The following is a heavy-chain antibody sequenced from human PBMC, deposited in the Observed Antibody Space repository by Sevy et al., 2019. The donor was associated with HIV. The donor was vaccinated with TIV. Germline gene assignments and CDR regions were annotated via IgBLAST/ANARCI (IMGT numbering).Heavy chain of an antibody. V-gene: IGHV3-30*18. CDR1: GFTFSSYG. D-gene: IGHD3-10*01. CDR3: AKDIEYFYGSGRGAADY. Sequence: GGSLRLSCAASGFTFSSYGMHWVRQAPGKGLEWVAVISYDGSNKYYVDSVKGRFTISRDNSKNTLYLQMNSLRAEDTAVYYCAKDIEYFYGSGRGAADYLGQGTLVTVSS. CDR2: ISYDGSNK. J-gene: IGHJ4*02.